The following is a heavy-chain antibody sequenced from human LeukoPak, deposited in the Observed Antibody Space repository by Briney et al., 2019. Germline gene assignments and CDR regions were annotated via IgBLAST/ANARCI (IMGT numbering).Heavy chain of an antibody. CDR1: GYTFTIYD. CDR3: ARLQDYYGSGSYNWFDP. V-gene: IGHV1-8*01. Sequence: GASVKVSCKASGYTFTIYDINWVRQATGQGLEWMGWMNPNSGNTGYAQKFQGRVTITADESTSTAYMELSSLRSEDTAVYYCARLQDYYGSGSYNWFDPWGQGTLVTVSS. CDR2: MNPNSGNT. D-gene: IGHD3-10*01. J-gene: IGHJ5*02.